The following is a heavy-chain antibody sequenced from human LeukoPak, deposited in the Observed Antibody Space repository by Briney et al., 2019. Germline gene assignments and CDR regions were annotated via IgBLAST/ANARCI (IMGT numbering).Heavy chain of an antibody. CDR2: ISGDGGTT. CDR3: ARDFTGWEY. J-gene: IGHJ4*02. V-gene: IGHV3-23*01. CDR1: GFTFSSYA. Sequence: GGSLRLSCAASGFTFSSYAMSWVRQAPGKGLEWVSSISGDGGTTYYADSVKGRFTISRDNAKNSLYLQMSSLRAEDTAVYYCARDFTGWEYWGQGTLVSVSS. D-gene: IGHD3-9*01.